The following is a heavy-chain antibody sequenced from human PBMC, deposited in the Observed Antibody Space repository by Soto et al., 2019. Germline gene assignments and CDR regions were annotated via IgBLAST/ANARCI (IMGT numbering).Heavy chain of an antibody. CDR3: ARARGSLNWFDP. Sequence: QVQLVQSGAEVKKPGASLKVSCKTSGYTFNVYYIHWVRQAPGQGLEWMAWINTNSGGTNYAPKFQGRVTVTRDTSISTAYLELSRLRFDGTAVYYCARARGSLNWFDPWGQGTLVTVSS. CDR1: GYTFNVYY. J-gene: IGHJ5*02. CDR2: INTNSGGT. V-gene: IGHV1-2*02.